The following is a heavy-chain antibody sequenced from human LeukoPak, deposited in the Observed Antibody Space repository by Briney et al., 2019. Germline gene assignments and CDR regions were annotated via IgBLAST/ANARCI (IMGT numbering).Heavy chain of an antibody. V-gene: IGHV4-34*01. CDR2: INHSGST. Sequence: PSETLSLTCAVYGGSFSGYYWTWIRQPPGKGLEWIGEINHSGSTNYNPSLKSRVTISVDTSKNQFSLRLDSMTAADTAVYYCARFRGDGDYNVNYWGQGNLVTVSS. D-gene: IGHD4-17*01. J-gene: IGHJ4*02. CDR1: GGSFSGYY. CDR3: ARFRGDGDYNVNY.